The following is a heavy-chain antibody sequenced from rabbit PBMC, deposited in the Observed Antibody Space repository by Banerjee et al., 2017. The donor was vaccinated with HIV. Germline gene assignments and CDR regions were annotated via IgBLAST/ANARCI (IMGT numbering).Heavy chain of an antibody. Sequence: QQQLEESGGGLVKPGGTLTLTCKASGIDFSSYWMWWVRQAPGKGLEWIACINSNTGNTVYASWAKGPFTISKTSSTTVTLQMTSLTAADTATYFCARDLAGVIGWNFNLWGQGTLVTVS. D-gene: IGHD4-1*01. J-gene: IGHJ4*01. CDR1: GIDFSSYW. CDR3: ARDLAGVIGWNFNL. V-gene: IGHV1S45*01. CDR2: INSNTGNT.